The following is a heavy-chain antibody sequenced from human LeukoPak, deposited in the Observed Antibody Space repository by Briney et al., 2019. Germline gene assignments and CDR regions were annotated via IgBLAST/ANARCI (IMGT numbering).Heavy chain of an antibody. Sequence: PSETLSLTCTVSGGYISSYYWNWIRQPAGKGLEWIGRIYTSESTYYNPSLKSRVTMSVDTSKNQFSLKLTSVTAADTAVYYCAGDRGGDYGCFDPWGQGTLVTVSS. CDR1: GGYISSYY. CDR2: IYTSEST. D-gene: IGHD4-17*01. CDR3: AGDRGGDYGCFDP. V-gene: IGHV4-4*07. J-gene: IGHJ5*02.